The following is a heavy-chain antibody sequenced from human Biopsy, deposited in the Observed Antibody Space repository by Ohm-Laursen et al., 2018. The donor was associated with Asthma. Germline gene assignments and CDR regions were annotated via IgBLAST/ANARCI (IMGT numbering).Heavy chain of an antibody. V-gene: IGHV3-15*01. CDR3: ASDLGGYYYDSSGYSSDY. Sequence: GSLRLSCAASGFNFINAWMNWLRQAPGKGLEWVGRIKSKSDGGIIDYAAPVKGRFTISRDDSKNSLYLQMNSLKTEDTAVYYCASDLGGYYYDSSGYSSDYWGQGTLVTVSS. D-gene: IGHD3-22*01. J-gene: IGHJ4*02. CDR2: IKSKSDGGII. CDR1: GFNFINAW.